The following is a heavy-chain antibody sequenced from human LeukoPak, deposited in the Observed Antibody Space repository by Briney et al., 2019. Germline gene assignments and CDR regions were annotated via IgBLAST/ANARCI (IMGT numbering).Heavy chain of an antibody. Sequence: SETLSLTCSVSGGSISTYNWNWIRQPPGKGLEWIGYISYNGSPDYNPSFKSRVTMSVDTSKGHFSLKLTSLTAADTAVYYCARFRGTSSWHQEVFDYWGQGTLVAVSS. CDR1: GGSISTYN. CDR2: ISYNGSP. V-gene: IGHV4-59*08. D-gene: IGHD2-2*01. J-gene: IGHJ4*02. CDR3: ARFRGTSSWHQEVFDY.